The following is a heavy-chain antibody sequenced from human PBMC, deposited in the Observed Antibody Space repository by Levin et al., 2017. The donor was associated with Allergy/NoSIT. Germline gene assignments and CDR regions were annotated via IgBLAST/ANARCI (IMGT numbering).Heavy chain of an antibody. Sequence: TSGGSLRLSCTVSGGSISSYYWSWIRQPPGKGLEWIGYIYYSGSTNYNPSLKSRVTISVDTSKNQFSLKLSSVTAADTAVYYCARGKAARRMDYFDYWGQGTLVTVSS. V-gene: IGHV4-59*01. CDR3: ARGKAARRMDYFDY. D-gene: IGHD6-6*01. J-gene: IGHJ4*02. CDR2: IYYSGST. CDR1: GGSISSYY.